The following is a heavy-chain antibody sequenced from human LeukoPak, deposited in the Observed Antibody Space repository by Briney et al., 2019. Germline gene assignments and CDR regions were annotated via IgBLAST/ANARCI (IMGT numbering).Heavy chain of an antibody. CDR1: GFSFSNYD. J-gene: IGHJ4*02. Sequence: QSGRSLRLSCAASGFSFSNYDMHWVRQAPGKGLEWVAVIWYDGSNKYYADSVKGRFTISRDNSKNTLYLQMNSLRVEDTAVYYCARGDPTVPTKQNFDYWGQGTLVTVSS. CDR2: IWYDGSNK. V-gene: IGHV3-33*01. D-gene: IGHD4-17*01. CDR3: ARGDPTVPTKQNFDY.